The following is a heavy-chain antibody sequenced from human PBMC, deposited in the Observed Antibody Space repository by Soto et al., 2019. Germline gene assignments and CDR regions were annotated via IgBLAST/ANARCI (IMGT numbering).Heavy chain of an antibody. Sequence: LSLTCDVSGYSIRNGNYWGWIRQSPGKGLEWIGSMYPNGSTYYKASLKSRVTISVDTSKNQFSLKLTSVTAADTAVYYCTRVFGFWSGFSDSWGQGILVTVSS. CDR3: TRVFGFWSGFSDS. CDR2: MYPNGST. J-gene: IGHJ4*02. V-gene: IGHV4-38-2*01. D-gene: IGHD3-3*01. CDR1: GYSIRNGNY.